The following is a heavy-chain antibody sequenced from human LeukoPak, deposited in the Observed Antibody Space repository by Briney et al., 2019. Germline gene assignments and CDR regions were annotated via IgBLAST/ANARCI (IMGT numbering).Heavy chain of an antibody. CDR3: ARLDLAGAGDFDY. CDR2: IYYSGSP. J-gene: IGHJ4*02. V-gene: IGHV4-59*08. Sequence: SETLSLTCTVSGGSITSYYWSWIRQPPGKGLEWIGYIYYSGSPNYNPSLKSRVTISVDTSKNQFSLKLSSVTAADTAVYYCARLDLAGAGDFDYWGQGTLVTVFS. D-gene: IGHD6-13*01. CDR1: GGSITSYY.